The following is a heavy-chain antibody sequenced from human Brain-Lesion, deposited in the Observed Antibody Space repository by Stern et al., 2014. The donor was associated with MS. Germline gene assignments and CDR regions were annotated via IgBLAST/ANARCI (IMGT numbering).Heavy chain of an antibody. CDR1: GYRLTTNW. D-gene: IGHD6-6*01. V-gene: IGHV5-51*01. CDR3: ARRGDSSSSGFDY. Sequence: EVQLVESEAEVKKPGESLKLSCKGSGYRLTTNWIGWVRQLPGQGLEWMGIIWPGDSDTRYSPSFQGQVTISADKSISTAYLQWSSLQASDTAMYYCARRGDSSSSGFDYWGQGTLVIVSS. J-gene: IGHJ4*02. CDR2: IWPGDSDT.